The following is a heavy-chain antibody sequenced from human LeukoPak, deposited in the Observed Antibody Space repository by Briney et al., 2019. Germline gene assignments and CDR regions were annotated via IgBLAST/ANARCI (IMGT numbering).Heavy chain of an antibody. CDR1: GGSISSYY. D-gene: IGHD3-22*01. V-gene: IGHV4-59*12. Sequence: SETLSLTCTVSGGSISSYYWSWIRQPPGKGLEWIGYIYYSGSTNYNPSLKSRVTMSVDTSKNQFSLKLSSVTAADTAVYYCARVGGITMIVVFISDAFDIWGQGTMVTVSS. CDR2: IYYSGST. CDR3: ARVGGITMIVVFISDAFDI. J-gene: IGHJ3*02.